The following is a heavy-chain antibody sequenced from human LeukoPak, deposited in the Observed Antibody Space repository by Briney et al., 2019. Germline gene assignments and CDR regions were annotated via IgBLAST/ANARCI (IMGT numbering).Heavy chain of an antibody. V-gene: IGHV6-1*01. CDR2: TYYRSKWYN. J-gene: IGHJ3*02. CDR1: GDSVSSNSAA. CDR3: ARGLSGALDI. Sequence: SQTLSLTNAISGDSVSSNSAAWNWIRQSPSRGLEWLGKTYYRSKWYNDYAASVKSRISINPDTSKNQFSLHLNSVTPEDTAVYYCARGLSGALDIWGQGTMVTVSS. D-gene: IGHD5/OR15-5a*01.